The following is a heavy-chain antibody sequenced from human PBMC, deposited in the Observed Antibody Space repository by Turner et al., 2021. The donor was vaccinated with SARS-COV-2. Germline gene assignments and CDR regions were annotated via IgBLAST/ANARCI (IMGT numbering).Heavy chain of an antibody. CDR2: IWYDGNNK. V-gene: IGHV3-33*01. J-gene: IGHJ3*02. CDR1: GFTFSSYG. Sequence: QVQLVESGGGVVQPGRSLRLSCAASGFTFSSYGMHWVRQAPGKGLEWVAVIWYDGNNKYYADSVKGRFTISRDNSKNTLYLQMNSLRAEDTAVYYCAREGGVGATTGFDIWGQGTMVTVSS. D-gene: IGHD1-26*01. CDR3: AREGGVGATTGFDI.